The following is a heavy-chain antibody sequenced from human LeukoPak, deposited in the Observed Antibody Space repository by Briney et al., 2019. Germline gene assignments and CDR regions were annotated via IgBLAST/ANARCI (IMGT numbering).Heavy chain of an antibody. J-gene: IGHJ4*02. CDR3: AKDFPYQLYYDSSGLSDY. V-gene: IGHV3-23*01. D-gene: IGHD3-22*01. Sequence: GGSLRLSCAASGFTFSSYGMSWIRQAPGTGLEWVSAISGSGGSTYYADSVKGRFTISRDNSKNTLYLQMNSLRAEDTAAYYCAKDFPYQLYYDSSGLSDYWGQGTLVTVSS. CDR2: ISGSGGST. CDR1: GFTFSSYG.